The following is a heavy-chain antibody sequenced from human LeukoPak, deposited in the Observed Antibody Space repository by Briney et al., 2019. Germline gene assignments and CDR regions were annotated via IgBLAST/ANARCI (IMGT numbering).Heavy chain of an antibody. V-gene: IGHV3-30*02. CDR1: GFTFSSYG. CDR2: IRYDGSNK. J-gene: IGHJ4*02. Sequence: GGSLRLSCAASGFTFSSYGMHWVRQAPGKGLEWVAFIRYDGSNKYYADSVKGRFTISRDNSKNTLYLQMNSPRAEDTAVYYCAKDLRGYSGYGGTEGFDYWGQGTLVTVSS. D-gene: IGHD5-12*01. CDR3: AKDLRGYSGYGGTEGFDY.